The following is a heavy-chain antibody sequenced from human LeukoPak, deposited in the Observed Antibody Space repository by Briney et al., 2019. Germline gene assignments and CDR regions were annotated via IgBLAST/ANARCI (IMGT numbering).Heavy chain of an antibody. J-gene: IGHJ4*02. V-gene: IGHV5-51*01. CDR1: GYSFTKYW. Sequence: GESLKISCKGSGYSFTKYWIGWVRQMPGKGLEWMGIIYPGDSDTRYNPSFQGQVTISVDKSSYTAYLQWSSLKASDSAMYYCARHKGGGSYAYFDYWGQGTLVTVSS. CDR2: IYPGDSDT. D-gene: IGHD1-26*01. CDR3: ARHKGGGSYAYFDY.